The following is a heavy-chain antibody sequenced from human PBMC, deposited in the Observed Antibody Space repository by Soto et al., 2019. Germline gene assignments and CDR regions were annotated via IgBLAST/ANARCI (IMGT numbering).Heavy chain of an antibody. Sequence: QVQLVQSGAEVKEPGSSVKVSCKASGGTFRTFAISWVRQAPGQGPEWMGGIIPVFGTPNYAQKFQGRVTITADESTSTAYMELSSLRSEDTAVYYCARGGSTMVRGPLVYGLDVWGQGTTVTVPS. CDR3: ARGGSTMVRGPLVYGLDV. CDR2: IIPVFGTP. J-gene: IGHJ6*02. CDR1: GGTFRTFA. D-gene: IGHD3-10*01. V-gene: IGHV1-69*01.